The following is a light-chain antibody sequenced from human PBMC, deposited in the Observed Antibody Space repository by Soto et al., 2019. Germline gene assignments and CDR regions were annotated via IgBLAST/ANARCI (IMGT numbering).Light chain of an antibody. Sequence: QSVLTQPPSASGTPGQRVAISWSGSSSNFGSNSVNWYQQLPGTAPKLLIYTNKHRPSGVPDRFSGSKSGTSASLAISGLQSEDEADYYCAAWDGSLSGWVFGGGTKLTVL. CDR1: SSNFGSNS. J-gene: IGLJ3*02. CDR3: AAWDGSLSGWV. CDR2: TNK. V-gene: IGLV1-44*01.